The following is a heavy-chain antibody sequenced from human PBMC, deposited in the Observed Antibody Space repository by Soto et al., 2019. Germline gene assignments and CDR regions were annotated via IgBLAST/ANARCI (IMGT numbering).Heavy chain of an antibody. CDR3: ASDPLQLLAATGSVPPYPEYFQF. Sequence: EVQLVESGGGLVKPGGSLRLSCAASGFTFRSYTMNWVRQAPGKGLEWVSSISASSNYISYADSVKGRFTISRDNAKNSLYLQMSSLRADDTAVYYCASDPLQLLAATGSVPPYPEYFQFWGQGTLVTVPS. CDR2: ISASSNYI. CDR1: GFTFRSYT. J-gene: IGHJ1*01. D-gene: IGHD6-13*01. V-gene: IGHV3-21*01.